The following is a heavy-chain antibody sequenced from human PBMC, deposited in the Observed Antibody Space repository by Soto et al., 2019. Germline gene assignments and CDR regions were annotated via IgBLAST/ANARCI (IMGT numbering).Heavy chain of an antibody. D-gene: IGHD4-17*01. Sequence: QVQVVESGGGVVQPGRSLRLSCAASGFTFSSYAMHWVRQGPGKGLEWVAVIWYDGSNKYYEDSVKGRFTISRDNSKNTPYLQMNSMRAEDTALYCCAIYGDDAHYYGMDVWGQGTTVTVSS. CDR1: GFTFSSYA. J-gene: IGHJ6*02. CDR2: IWYDGSNK. CDR3: AIYGDDAHYYGMDV. V-gene: IGHV3-33*01.